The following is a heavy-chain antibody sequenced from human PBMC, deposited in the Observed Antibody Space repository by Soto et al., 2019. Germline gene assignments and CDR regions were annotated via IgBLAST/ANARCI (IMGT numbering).Heavy chain of an antibody. V-gene: IGHV3-30-3*01. J-gene: IGHJ6*02. CDR1: GFTFSSYA. Sequence: PGGSLRLSCAASGFTFSSYAMHWVRQAPGKGLEWVEVISYDGSNKYYADSVKGRFTISRDNSKNTLYLQMNSLRAEDTAVYYCAREGSTTVTTSIHYYYYYGMDVWGQGTTVTVSS. CDR2: ISYDGSNK. CDR3: AREGSTTVTTSIHYYYYYGMDV. D-gene: IGHD4-17*01.